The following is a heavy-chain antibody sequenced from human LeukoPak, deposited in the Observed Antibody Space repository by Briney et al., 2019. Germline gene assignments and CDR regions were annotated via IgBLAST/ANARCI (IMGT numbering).Heavy chain of an antibody. J-gene: IGHJ4*02. CDR2: ISSSSSYI. CDR1: GFTFSSYG. CDR3: AKDLGSGSGDY. D-gene: IGHD1-26*01. Sequence: GGTLRLSCAASGFTFSSYGMSWVRQAPGKGLEWVSCISSSSSYIYYADSVKGRFTISRDNAKNSLYLQMNSLRAEDTAVYYCAKDLGSGSGDYWGQGTLVTVSS. V-gene: IGHV3-21*01.